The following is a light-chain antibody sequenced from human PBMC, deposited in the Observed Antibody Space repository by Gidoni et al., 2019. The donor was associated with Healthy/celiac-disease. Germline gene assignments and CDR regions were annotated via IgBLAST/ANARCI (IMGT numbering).Light chain of an antibody. J-gene: IGKJ1*01. CDR1: QSISSY. Sequence: DIQMTQSPSSLSASVGDRVTITCRASQSISSYLNWYQQKPGKAPKLLIYAASSLQSGVPSRFRGSGSGTDFTLTISSLQPEDFATSSCQQSYSTPRTFGQGTKVEIK. V-gene: IGKV1-39*01. CDR3: QQSYSTPRT. CDR2: AAS.